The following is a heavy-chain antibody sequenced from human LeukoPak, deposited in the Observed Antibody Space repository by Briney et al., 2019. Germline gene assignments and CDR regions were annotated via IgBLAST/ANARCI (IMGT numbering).Heavy chain of an antibody. J-gene: IGHJ6*02. V-gene: IGHV3-30*18. D-gene: IGHD3-3*01. CDR3: AKDQYDFWSGYYYYYYYGMDV. CDR1: GFTFSSYG. Sequence: GGSLRLSCAASGFTFSSYGIHWVRQAPGKGLEWVAVISYDGSNKYYADSVKGRFTISRDNSKNTLYLQMNSLRAEDTAVYYCAKDQYDFWSGYYYYYYYGMDVWGQGTTVTVSS. CDR2: ISYDGSNK.